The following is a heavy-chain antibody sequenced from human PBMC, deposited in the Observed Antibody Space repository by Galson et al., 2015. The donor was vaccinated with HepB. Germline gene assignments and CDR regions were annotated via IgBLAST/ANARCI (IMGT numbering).Heavy chain of an antibody. CDR1: GGTFSSYA. CDR3: ASRYYYYDSSGYYPELPHYGMDV. J-gene: IGHJ6*02. V-gene: IGHV1-69*06. D-gene: IGHD3-22*01. Sequence: PVKVSCKASGGTFSSYAISWVRQAPGQGLGWMGGIIPIFGTANYAPKFQGRVTITADKSTSTAYMELSRLRSEDPAVYYCASRYYYYDSSGYYPELPHYGMDVWGQGTTVTVSS. CDR2: IIPIFGTA.